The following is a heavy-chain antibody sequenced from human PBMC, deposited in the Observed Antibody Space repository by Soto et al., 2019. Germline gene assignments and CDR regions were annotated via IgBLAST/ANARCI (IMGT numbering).Heavy chain of an antibody. J-gene: IGHJ5*02. CDR1: GGSVSSGDYY. V-gene: IGHV4-61*08. Sequence: SETLSLTCTVSGGSVSSGDYYWSCIRQPPGKGLEWIGYIYYSGNTNYNPSLKSRVIISVDTSKNLFSLKLTSVTAADTAVYYCARIPVDTSMIYWLDPWGQGTLVTVSS. CDR3: ARIPVDTSMIYWLDP. CDR2: IYYSGNT. D-gene: IGHD5-18*01.